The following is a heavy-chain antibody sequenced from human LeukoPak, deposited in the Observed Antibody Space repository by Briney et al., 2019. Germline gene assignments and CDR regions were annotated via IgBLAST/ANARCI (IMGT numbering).Heavy chain of an antibody. CDR2: INPSGGST. Sequence: ASVKVSCXASGYTFTSYYMHWVRQAPGQGLEWMGIINPSGGSTSYAQKFQGRVTMTRDTSTSTVYMELSSLRSEDTAVYYCARDPSPPWVHWVYFDYWGQGTLVTVSS. CDR3: ARDPSPPWVHWVYFDY. D-gene: IGHD7-27*01. V-gene: IGHV1-46*01. J-gene: IGHJ4*02. CDR1: GYTFTSYY.